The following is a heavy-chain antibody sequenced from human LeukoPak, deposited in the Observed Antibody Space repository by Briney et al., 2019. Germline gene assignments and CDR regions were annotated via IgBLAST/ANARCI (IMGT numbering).Heavy chain of an antibody. CDR2: MNPNSGKT. V-gene: IGHV1-8*01. CDR1: GYTFTSYD. D-gene: IGHD3-10*01. CDR3: ARGLTMVRGVTAGT. Sequence: ASVKVSCKASGYTFTSYDINWVRQATGQGLEWMGWMNPNSGKTGYAQKFQGRVTMTRNTSKSTAYMELSSLRSEDTAVYYCARGLTMVRGVTAGTWGQGTLVTVSS. J-gene: IGHJ5*02.